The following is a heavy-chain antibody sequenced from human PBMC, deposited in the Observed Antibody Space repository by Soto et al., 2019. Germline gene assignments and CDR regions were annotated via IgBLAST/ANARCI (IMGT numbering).Heavy chain of an antibody. CDR2: ITSDGSET. Sequence: GGSLRLSCSTSGFPFTISWMHWVRQVTGKPLEWVSRITSDGSETIYADSVKGRFIISRDNAESTVYLQMNSLRAEDKGVYYCAKDWFNCIDLWGQGT. J-gene: IGHJ4*02. V-gene: IGHV3-74*01. CDR3: AKDWFNCIDL. D-gene: IGHD2-15*01. CDR1: GFPFTISW.